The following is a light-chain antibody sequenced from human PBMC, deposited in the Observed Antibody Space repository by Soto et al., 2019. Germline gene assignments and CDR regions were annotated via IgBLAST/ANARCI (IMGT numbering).Light chain of an antibody. V-gene: IGLV2-14*01. CDR1: SSDVGGYNY. CDR2: DVN. CDR3: SSYTGSRTFV. J-gene: IGLJ1*01. Sequence: QSVLTQPASVSGSPGQSITISCTGTSSDVGGYNYVSWYQQLPGKAPKLMIYDVNNRPSGVSNRFSGSKSGNTASLIISGLQLEDEADYYCSSYTGSRTFVFGSGSKVTVL.